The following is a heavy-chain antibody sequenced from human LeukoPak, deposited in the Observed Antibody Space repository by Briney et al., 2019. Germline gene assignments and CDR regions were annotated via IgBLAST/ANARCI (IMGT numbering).Heavy chain of an antibody. D-gene: IGHD6-19*01. CDR2: IIPILGIA. CDR3: ALDSSVEGY. V-gene: IGHV1-69*04. J-gene: IGHJ4*02. Sequence: SVKVSCKASGYTFTSYGISWVRQAPGQGLEWMGRIIPILGIANYAQKFQGRVTITADKSTSTAYMELSSLRSEDTAVYYCALDSSVEGYWGQGTLVTVSS. CDR1: GYTFTSYG.